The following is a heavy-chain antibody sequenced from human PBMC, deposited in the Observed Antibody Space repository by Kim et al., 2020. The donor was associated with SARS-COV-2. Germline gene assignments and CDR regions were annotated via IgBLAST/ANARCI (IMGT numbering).Heavy chain of an antibody. Sequence: GGSLRLSCAASGFTFSSYAMHWVRQAPGKGLEWVAVISYDGSNKYYADSVKGRFTISRDNSKNTLYLQMNSLRAEDTAVYYCARGGKIAGELDYWGQGTLVTVSS. J-gene: IGHJ4*02. CDR1: GFTFSSYA. V-gene: IGHV3-30*04. D-gene: IGHD3-10*01. CDR2: ISYDGSNK. CDR3: ARGGKIAGELDY.